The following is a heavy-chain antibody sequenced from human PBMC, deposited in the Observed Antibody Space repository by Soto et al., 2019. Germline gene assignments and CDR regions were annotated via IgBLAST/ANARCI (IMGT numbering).Heavy chain of an antibody. V-gene: IGHV3-23*01. CDR2: ISGGGTTT. J-gene: IGHJ2*01. Sequence: EVQLLESGGGLVQPGGSLGLSCAASGFNFTTYAMSWVRQAPGKRLEWVSAISGGGTTTDYADSVKGRFTISRDNSKTTLYLQMSSLRADDTAVYYCVSHDSQWYFDLWGRGTLVTVSS. CDR3: VSHDSQWYFDL. CDR1: GFNFTTYA. D-gene: IGHD2-15*01.